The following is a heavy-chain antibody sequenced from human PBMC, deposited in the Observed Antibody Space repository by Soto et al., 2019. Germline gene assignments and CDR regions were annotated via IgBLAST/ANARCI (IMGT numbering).Heavy chain of an antibody. J-gene: IGHJ6*02. CDR3: AKEPLVQPFMYSSSWDYYGMDV. Sequence: VQLVESGGGVVQPGRSLRLSCAASGFTFSSYGMHWVRQAPGKGLEWVAVISYDGSNKYYADSVKGRFTISRDNSKNTLYLQMNSLRAEDTAVYYCAKEPLVQPFMYSSSWDYYGMDVWGQGTTVTVSS. V-gene: IGHV3-30*18. CDR1: GFTFSSYG. CDR2: ISYDGSNK. D-gene: IGHD6-13*01.